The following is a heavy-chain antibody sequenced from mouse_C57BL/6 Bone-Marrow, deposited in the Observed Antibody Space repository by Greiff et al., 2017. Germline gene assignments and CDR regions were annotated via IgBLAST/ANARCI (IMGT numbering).Heavy chain of an antibody. V-gene: IGHV2-9-1*01. CDR2: IWTGGGT. CDR1: GFSLTSYA. CDR3: AITVGGAMDY. J-gene: IGHJ4*01. D-gene: IGHD1-1*01. Sequence: QVQLKESGPGLVAPSQSLSITCTVSGFSLTSYAISWVRQPPGKGLEWLGEIWTGGGTNYNSALKSRLSISKDNSKSQVFLKMNSLQTDDTARYYCAITVGGAMDYWGQGTSVTVSS.